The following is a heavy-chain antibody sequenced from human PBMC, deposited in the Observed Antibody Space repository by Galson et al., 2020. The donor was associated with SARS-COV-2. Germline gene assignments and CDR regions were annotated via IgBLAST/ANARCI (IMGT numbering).Heavy chain of an antibody. D-gene: IGHD3-3*01. CDR2: IYPGDSDT. CDR1: GYSFTSYW. J-gene: IGHJ3*02. V-gene: IGHV5-51*01. Sequence: GESLKISCKGSGYSFTSYWIGWVRQMPGKGLEWMGIIYPGDSDTRYSPSFQGQVTISADKSISTAYLQWSSLKASDTAMYYCARGRFLEWLPPDAFDIWGQGTMVTVSS. CDR3: ARGRFLEWLPPDAFDI.